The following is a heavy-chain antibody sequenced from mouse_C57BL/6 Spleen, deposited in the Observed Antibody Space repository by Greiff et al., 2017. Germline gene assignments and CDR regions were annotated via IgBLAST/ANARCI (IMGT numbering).Heavy chain of an antibody. V-gene: IGHV1-50*01. J-gene: IGHJ2*01. D-gene: IGHD1-1*01. CDR3: ARITTRDY. CDR2: IDPSDSYT. CDR1: GYTFTSYW. Sequence: QVQLKQPGAELVKPGASVKLSCKASGYTFTSYWMQWVKQRPGQGLEWIGEIDPSDSYTNYNQKFKGKATLTVDTSSSTAYMQLSSLTSEDSAVYYCARITTRDYWGQGTTLTVSS.